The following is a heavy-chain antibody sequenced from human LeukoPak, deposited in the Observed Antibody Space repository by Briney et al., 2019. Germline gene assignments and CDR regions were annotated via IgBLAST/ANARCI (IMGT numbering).Heavy chain of an antibody. CDR3: ARGVSMVRGGTKYYFDY. CDR2: IYYSGST. V-gene: IGHV4-59*01. Sequence: SETLSLTCTVSGGSISSYYWSWIRQPPGKGLEWIGYIYYSGSTNYNPSLKSRVTISVDTSKNQFSLKLSSVTAADTAVYYCARGVSMVRGGTKYYFDYWGQGTLVTVSS. CDR1: GGSISSYY. D-gene: IGHD3-10*01. J-gene: IGHJ4*02.